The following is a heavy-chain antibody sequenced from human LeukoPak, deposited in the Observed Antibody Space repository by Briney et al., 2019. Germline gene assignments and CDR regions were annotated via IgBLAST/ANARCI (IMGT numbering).Heavy chain of an antibody. D-gene: IGHD1-26*01. CDR2: IWYGGSNK. J-gene: IGHJ4*02. CDR3: ARDLGIVGATKRNPFRDY. Sequence: GGSLRLSCAASGFTFSSYGMHWVRQAPGKGLEWVAVIWYGGSNKYYADSVKGRFTISRDNSKNTLYLQMNSLRAEDTAVYYCARDLGIVGATKRNPFRDYWGQGTLVTVSS. CDR1: GFTFSSYG. V-gene: IGHV3-33*08.